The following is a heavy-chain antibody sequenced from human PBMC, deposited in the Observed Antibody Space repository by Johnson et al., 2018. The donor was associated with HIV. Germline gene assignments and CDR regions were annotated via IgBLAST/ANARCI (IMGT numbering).Heavy chain of an antibody. CDR3: ARQLATGDDAFDV. CDR2: IKQDGSEK. J-gene: IGHJ3*01. D-gene: IGHD7-27*01. Sequence: VQLVESGGGVVRPGGSLRLSCAASGFSFDDYGMSWVRQAPGKGLEWVANIKQDGSEKYYVDSVKGRFTISRDNAKNSLYLQMNSLRAEDTAVYYCARQLATGDDAFDVWGQGTMVTVSS. V-gene: IGHV3-7*01. CDR1: GFSFDDYG.